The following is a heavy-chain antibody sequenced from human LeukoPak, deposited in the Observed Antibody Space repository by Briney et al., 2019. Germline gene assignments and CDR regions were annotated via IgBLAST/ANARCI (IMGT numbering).Heavy chain of an antibody. CDR2: ISGSGRST. D-gene: IGHD3-22*01. V-gene: IGHV3-23*01. Sequence: PGGSLRLSCAASGFTFSSYAMSWVRQAPGKGLEWVSAISGSGRSTYYADSVKGRFTIFRDNAKNTLFLQMNILRADDTAVYYCAKDRILYYYDSSGYHYWGQGTLVTVSS. CDR1: GFTFSSYA. J-gene: IGHJ4*02. CDR3: AKDRILYYYDSSGYHY.